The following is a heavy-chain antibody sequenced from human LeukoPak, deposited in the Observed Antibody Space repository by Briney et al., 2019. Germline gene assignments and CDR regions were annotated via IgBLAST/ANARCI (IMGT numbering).Heavy chain of an antibody. V-gene: IGHV3-23*01. J-gene: IGHJ4*02. CDR2: ISGSGGST. CDR1: GFTFSSYA. D-gene: IGHD3-9*01. CDR3: AKSPPRFDILTGYYIGPYYFDY. Sequence: GSLRLSCAASGFTFSSYAMSWVRQAPGKGLEWVSAISGSGGSTYYADSVKGRFTISRDNSRNTLYLQMNSLRAEDTAVYYCAKSPPRFDILTGYYIGPYYFDYWGQGTLVTVSS.